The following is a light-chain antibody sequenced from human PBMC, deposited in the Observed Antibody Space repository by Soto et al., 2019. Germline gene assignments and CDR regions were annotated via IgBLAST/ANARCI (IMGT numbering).Light chain of an antibody. V-gene: IGKV3-15*01. CDR3: QHYDDWPYT. CDR1: QSVRSN. Sequence: EIVMTQSPATLSVSPGEGATLSCRASQSVRSNLAWYQQKPGQAPRLLIYGASPRAPGIPARFSGSGSGTEFTLTISSLQYEDFAVYYCQHYDDWPYTFGQGTKLEIK. J-gene: IGKJ2*01. CDR2: GAS.